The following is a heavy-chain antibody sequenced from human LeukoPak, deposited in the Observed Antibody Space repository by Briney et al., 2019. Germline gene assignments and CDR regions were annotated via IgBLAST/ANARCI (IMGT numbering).Heavy chain of an antibody. D-gene: IGHD3-10*01. CDR3: ARHEGKLWFGETAMNY. Sequence: PSETLSLTCTVSGGSISSYSWSWVRQPPRKGLEWIAYMSYIGTTNYNPSLKSRVTISVDTSKKQFSLKLNSVTAADTAVYYFARHEGKLWFGETAMNYWGQGTLVTVSS. V-gene: IGHV4-59*08. CDR1: GGSISSYS. CDR2: MSYIGTT. J-gene: IGHJ4*02.